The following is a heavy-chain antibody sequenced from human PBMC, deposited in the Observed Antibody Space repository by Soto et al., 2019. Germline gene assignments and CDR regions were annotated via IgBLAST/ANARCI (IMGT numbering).Heavy chain of an antibody. CDR2: IYTSGST. V-gene: IGHV4-4*07. D-gene: IGHD2-15*01. CDR3: ARDRAGLGDCSGGSCYMDDNWFDP. Sequence: QVQLQESGPGLVKPSETLSLTCTVSGGSISSYYWSWIRQPAGKGLEWIGRIYTSGSTNYNPSLKSRVTLSVAPYKNQFSLKLSSVTAADPAVYYCARDRAGLGDCSGGSCYMDDNWFDPWGQGTLVTVAS. J-gene: IGHJ5*02. CDR1: GGSISSYY.